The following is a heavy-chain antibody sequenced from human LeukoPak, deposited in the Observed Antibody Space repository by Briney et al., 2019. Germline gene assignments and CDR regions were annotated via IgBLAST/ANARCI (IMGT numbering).Heavy chain of an antibody. V-gene: IGHV4-39*01. CDR2: FYYTGGT. CDR3: ARRYYAGNSNWFDP. CDR1: GGSISSINYY. Sequence: SETLSLTCTVSGGSISSINYYWGWIRQPPGKGLEWIGSFYYTGGTYYNPSLKSRVTISVDTSKNQFSLKLSSVTAADTAVYYCARRYYAGNSNWFDPWGQGTLVTVSS. D-gene: IGHD4-23*01. J-gene: IGHJ5*02.